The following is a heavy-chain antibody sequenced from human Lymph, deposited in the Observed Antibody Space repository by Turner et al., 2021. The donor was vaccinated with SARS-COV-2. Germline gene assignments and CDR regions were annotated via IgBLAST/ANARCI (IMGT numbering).Heavy chain of an antibody. CDR2: IIPIFGTA. CDR1: GGTFSSSA. Sequence: QVQLVQSGAEVKKPGSSVKVSCKASGGTFSSSAISWVRQAPGQGLEWMGGIIPIFGTANYAQRFQGRVTITADESTSTAYMELCSLRSEDTAVYYCARGAAYCSGGSCYRKGFDYWGQGTPVTVSS. CDR3: ARGAAYCSGGSCYRKGFDY. D-gene: IGHD2-15*01. V-gene: IGHV1-69*01. J-gene: IGHJ4*02.